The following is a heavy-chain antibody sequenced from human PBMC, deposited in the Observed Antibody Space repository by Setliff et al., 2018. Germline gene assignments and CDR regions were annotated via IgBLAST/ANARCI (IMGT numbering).Heavy chain of an antibody. V-gene: IGHV3-21*04. CDR3: AREVAVAGLDY. Sequence: GGSLRLSCGASGFTFTTYSMNWVRQAPGKGLEWVSSISSSSNYIYYVDSVKGRFTISRDNGKNSVYLQMNSLRAEDTAVYYCAREVAVAGLDYWGQGTLVTVSS. CDR1: GFTFTTYS. CDR2: ISSSSNYI. D-gene: IGHD6-19*01. J-gene: IGHJ4*02.